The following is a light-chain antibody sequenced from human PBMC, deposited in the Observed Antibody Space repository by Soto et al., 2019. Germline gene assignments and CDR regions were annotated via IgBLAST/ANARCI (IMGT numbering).Light chain of an antibody. J-gene: IGLJ3*02. CDR1: SSDVGGYNY. Sequence: QSALTQPASVSGSPGQSITISCTGTSSDVGGYNYVSWYQQLPGTAPKVLIYDNNNRPSGVPDRFSGSRSGTSASLAITGLQAEDEAHYYCQSYDTSLSVWVFGGGTKLTVL. CDR2: DNN. V-gene: IGLV2-14*01. CDR3: QSYDTSLSVWV.